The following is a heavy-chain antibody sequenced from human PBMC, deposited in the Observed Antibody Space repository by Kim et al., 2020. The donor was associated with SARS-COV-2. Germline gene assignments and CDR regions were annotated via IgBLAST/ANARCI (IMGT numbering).Heavy chain of an antibody. D-gene: IGHD2-21*02. V-gene: IGHV3-66*01. Sequence: GGSLRLSCAASGFTVSSNYMSWVRQAPGKGLEWVSVIYIGGSTYYADSVKGRFTISRDNSKNTLYLQMNSLRAEDTAVYYCARATAYCGGDCPLGDAFDIWGRGTRDTVYS. CDR3: ARATAYCGGDCPLGDAFDI. J-gene: IGHJ3*02. CDR2: IYIGGST. CDR1: GFTVSSNY.